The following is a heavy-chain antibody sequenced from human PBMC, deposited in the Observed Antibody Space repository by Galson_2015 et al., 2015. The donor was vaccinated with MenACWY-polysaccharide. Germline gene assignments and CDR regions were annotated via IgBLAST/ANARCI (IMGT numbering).Heavy chain of an antibody. J-gene: IGHJ4*02. CDR2: VEQYGREI. V-gene: IGHV3-7*03. CDR3: ARDIRGGSFWFEGLDY. Sequence: SLLLPCGAAGVGFSSNWMCWGCLGPGKGQGWEGNVEQYGREIYYVDSVKSRFTIFRDNAKNSLYLQMNSLRAEDTDVYNCARDIRGGSFWFEGLDYRGQGTLVTVSS. CDR1: GVGFSSNW. D-gene: IGHD3-10*01.